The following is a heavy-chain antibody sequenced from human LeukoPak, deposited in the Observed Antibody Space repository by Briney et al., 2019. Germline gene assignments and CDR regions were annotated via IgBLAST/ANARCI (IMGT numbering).Heavy chain of an antibody. Sequence: SETLSLTCTVSGGSISSYYWSWIRQPPGKALECIGYIYYSGSTNYNPSLKSRVTISVDTSKNQFSLKLSSVTAADTAVYYCARALYYDFWSYMDVWGKGTTVTVSS. J-gene: IGHJ6*03. CDR3: ARALYYDFWSYMDV. V-gene: IGHV4-59*01. CDR2: IYYSGST. D-gene: IGHD3-3*01. CDR1: GGSISSYY.